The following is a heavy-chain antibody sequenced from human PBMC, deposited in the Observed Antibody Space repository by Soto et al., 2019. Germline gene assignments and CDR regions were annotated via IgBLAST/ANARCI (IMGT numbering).Heavy chain of an antibody. CDR3: ARVYTPEGVYFDY. CDR2: IYYSGST. D-gene: IGHD2-2*02. V-gene: IGHV4-4*02. CDR1: GGSISSSNW. J-gene: IGHJ4*02. Sequence: PSETLSLTCAVSGGSISSSNWWSWVRQHPGKGLEWIGYIYYSGSTNYNPSLKSRVTISVDTSKNQFSLKLSSVTAADTAVYYCARVYTPEGVYFDYWGQGTLVTVTS.